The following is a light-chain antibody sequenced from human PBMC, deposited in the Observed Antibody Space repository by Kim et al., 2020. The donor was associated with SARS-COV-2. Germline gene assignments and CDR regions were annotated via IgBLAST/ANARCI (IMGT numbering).Light chain of an antibody. J-gene: IGKJ5*01. CDR3: QQTNNFPPT. CDR2: AAS. Sequence: ASVGERVTISCRASQGISTRLGWYQHKLGKAPKLRIYAASSLQSGAPARFSGSGSGTDFTLTVSSLQPEDSATYYCQQTNNFPPTFGQGTRLEIK. V-gene: IGKV1D-12*01. CDR1: QGISTR.